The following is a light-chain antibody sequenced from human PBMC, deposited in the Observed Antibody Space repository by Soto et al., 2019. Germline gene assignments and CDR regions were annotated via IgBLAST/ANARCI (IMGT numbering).Light chain of an antibody. V-gene: IGKV1-39*01. CDR1: QSISSY. Sequence: IRMTQSPSSLSASTGDRVTITCRASQSISSYLNWYQHKVGKAPQLLIYSASDSQAGVPSRFSGSGSGTDFTLIISGLQPEDFATYYCQQSYISPYTFGQGTKVDIK. CDR3: QQSYISPYT. CDR2: SAS. J-gene: IGKJ2*01.